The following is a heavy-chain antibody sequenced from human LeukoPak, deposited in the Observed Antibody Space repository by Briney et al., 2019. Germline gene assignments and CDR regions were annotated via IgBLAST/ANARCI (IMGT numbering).Heavy chain of an antibody. J-gene: IGHJ4*02. CDR1: GYTFTSYG. CDR3: ARDLGSSWSDMHFDY. V-gene: IGHV1-18*01. D-gene: IGHD6-13*01. Sequence: ASVKVSCKASGYTFTSYGISWVRQAPGQGLEWMGWIGAYNGNTNYAQKLQGRVTMTTDTSTSTAYMELRSLRSDDTAVYYCARDLGSSWSDMHFDYWGQGTLVTVSS. CDR2: IGAYNGNT.